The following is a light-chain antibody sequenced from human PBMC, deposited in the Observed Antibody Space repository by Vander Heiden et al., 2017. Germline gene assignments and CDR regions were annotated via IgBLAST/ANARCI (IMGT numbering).Light chain of an antibody. V-gene: IGKV1-39*01. J-gene: IGKJ1*01. Sequence: DIQMTTSPSSLPASVGDRVTITCRASQSISSYLNWYQQKPGKAPKLLIYAASSLQSGVPSRLSGSGSGTDFTLTISSLQPEDFATYYCQQSYSTPWTFGQGTKVEIK. CDR3: QQSYSTPWT. CDR2: AAS. CDR1: QSISSY.